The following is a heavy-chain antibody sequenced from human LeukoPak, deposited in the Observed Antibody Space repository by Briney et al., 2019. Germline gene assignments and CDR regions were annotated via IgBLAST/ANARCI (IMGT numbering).Heavy chain of an antibody. D-gene: IGHD3-22*01. Sequence: PGGSLRLSCAASGFTFSDYWMTWVRQAPGKGLEWVANIKPDGSGKYYVDSVKGRFTISRDNAKNSLYLQMNSLKTDDTAVYYCARDLHYDPESKGPGYWGQGTLVTVSS. CDR3: ARDLHYDPESKGPGY. J-gene: IGHJ4*02. CDR1: GFTFSDYW. CDR2: IKPDGSGK. V-gene: IGHV3-7*03.